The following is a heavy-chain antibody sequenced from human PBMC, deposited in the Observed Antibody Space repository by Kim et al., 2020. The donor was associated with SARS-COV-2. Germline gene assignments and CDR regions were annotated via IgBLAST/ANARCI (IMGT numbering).Heavy chain of an antibody. V-gene: IGHV6-1*01. CDR2: TYYRSKWYN. CDR1: GDRVSSNSAA. CDR3: ASERTGDAFDI. Sequence: SQTLSLTCAISGDRVSSNSAAWHWLRQSPSRGLEWLGRTYYRSKWYNDYAVSVKSRITINPDTSKNQFSLQLNSVTPEDTAVYYCASERTGDAFDIWGQGTMVTVSS. J-gene: IGHJ3*02.